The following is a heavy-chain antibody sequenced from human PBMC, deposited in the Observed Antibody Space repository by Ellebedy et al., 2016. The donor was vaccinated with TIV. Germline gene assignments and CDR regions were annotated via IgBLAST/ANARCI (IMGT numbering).Heavy chain of an antibody. CDR2: IYSGGST. CDR1: GFTVSSNY. D-gene: IGHD3-16*02. J-gene: IGHJ6*02. Sequence: PGGSLRLSCAASGFTVSSNYMSWVRQAPGKGLEWVSVIYSGGSTYYADSVKGRFTISRDNSKNTLYLQMNSLRAVDTAVYYCARDSYDYVWGSYRGVGKGMDVWGQGTTVTVSS. CDR3: ARDSYDYVWGSYRGVGKGMDV. V-gene: IGHV3-66*01.